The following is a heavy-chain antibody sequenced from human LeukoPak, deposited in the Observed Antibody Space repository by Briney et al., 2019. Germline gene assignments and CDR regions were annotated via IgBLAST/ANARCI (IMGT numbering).Heavy chain of an antibody. CDR1: GSTFTSYG. CDR2: ISAYNGNT. V-gene: IGHV1-18*01. Sequence: ASVKVSCKASGSTFTSYGISWVRQAPGQGLEWMGWISAYNGNTNYAQKLQGRVTMTTDTSTSTAYMELRSLRSDDTAVHYCARDRTTVTINWFDPWGQGTLVTVSS. J-gene: IGHJ5*02. CDR3: ARDRTTVTINWFDP. D-gene: IGHD4-17*01.